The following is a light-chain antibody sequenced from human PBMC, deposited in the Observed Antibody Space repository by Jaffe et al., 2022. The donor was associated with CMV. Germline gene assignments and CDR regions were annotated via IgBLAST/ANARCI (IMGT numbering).Light chain of an antibody. J-gene: IGKJ1*01. CDR1: QSVIKY. Sequence: EIVLTQSPATLSLSPGERATLSCRASQSVIKYLAWYQQKPGQAPRLLIYDTSNRATGIPARFSGSGSGTDFTLTISSLEPEDFAVYYCQHRTTWPMTFGQGTKVEIK. CDR3: QHRTTWPMT. CDR2: DTS. V-gene: IGKV3-11*01.